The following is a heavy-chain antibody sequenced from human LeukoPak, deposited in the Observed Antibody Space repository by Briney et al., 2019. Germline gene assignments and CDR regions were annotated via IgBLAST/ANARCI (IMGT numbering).Heavy chain of an antibody. Sequence: GGSLRLSCAASGFTFSSYAMSWVRQAPGKGLEWVSAISGSGGSTYYADSVKGRFTISRDNSKNTLYLQMNSLRAEDTAVYYCAKEGYYDSSGYYHGDLDYYYGMDVWGQGTTVTVSS. D-gene: IGHD3-22*01. CDR3: AKEGYYDSSGYYHGDLDYYYGMDV. V-gene: IGHV3-23*01. CDR2: ISGSGGST. J-gene: IGHJ6*02. CDR1: GFTFSSYA.